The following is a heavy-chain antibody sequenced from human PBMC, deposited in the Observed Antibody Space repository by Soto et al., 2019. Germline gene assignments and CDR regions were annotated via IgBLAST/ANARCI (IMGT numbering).Heavy chain of an antibody. V-gene: IGHV1-2*02. Sequence: ASVKVSCKASGYTFTGYYMHWVRQAPGQGLEWMGWINPNSGGTNYAQKFQGRVTMTRDTSISTAYMELSRLRSDDTAVYYCARDRGYCSSTSCYRTYYYYYGMDVWGQGTLVTVSS. CDR1: GYTFTGYY. CDR2: INPNSGGT. CDR3: ARDRGYCSSTSCYRTYYYYYGMDV. D-gene: IGHD2-2*01. J-gene: IGHJ6*02.